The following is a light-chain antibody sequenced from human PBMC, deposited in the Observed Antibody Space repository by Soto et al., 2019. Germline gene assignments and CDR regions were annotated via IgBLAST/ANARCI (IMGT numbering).Light chain of an antibody. CDR3: QQCGSSST. J-gene: IGKJ5*01. CDR1: QTISSSY. Sequence: EVVLTQSPGTLSLSPGERATLSCRASQTISSSYLAWYQQKPGQAPRLLIYAASSRATGIPDRFSGSGSGTDFTLTISRLEPEDFAVYYCQQCGSSSTFGQGTRLEIK. V-gene: IGKV3-20*01. CDR2: AAS.